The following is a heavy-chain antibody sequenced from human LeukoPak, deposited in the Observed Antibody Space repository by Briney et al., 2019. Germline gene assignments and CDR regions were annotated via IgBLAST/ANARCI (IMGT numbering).Heavy chain of an antibody. Sequence: SETLSLTCTVSGGSISSYYWSWIRPPAGKAPEGIGRIYSSGIINYNPSLKSRVTMSLDNSKNQLSLKLSCVTAADTAVYYCARDTGKSGYPDYWGQGTLVTVSS. J-gene: IGHJ4*02. CDR3: ARDTGKSGYPDY. CDR2: IYSSGII. D-gene: IGHD3-3*01. CDR1: GGSISSYY. V-gene: IGHV4-4*07.